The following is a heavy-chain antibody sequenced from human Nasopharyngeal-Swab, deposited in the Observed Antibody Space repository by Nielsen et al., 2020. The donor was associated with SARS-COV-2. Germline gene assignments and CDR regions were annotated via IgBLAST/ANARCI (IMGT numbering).Heavy chain of an antibody. J-gene: IGHJ1*01. V-gene: IGHV3-30-3*01. CDR1: GFTFSSYA. CDR3: ARGYSGSYYEYFQH. Sequence: LKISCAASGFTFSSYAMHWVRQAPGKGLEWVAVISYDGSNKYYADSVKGRFTISRDNSKNTLYLQMNSLRAEDTAVYYCARGYSGSYYEYFQHWGQGTLVTVSS. D-gene: IGHD1-26*01. CDR2: ISYDGSNK.